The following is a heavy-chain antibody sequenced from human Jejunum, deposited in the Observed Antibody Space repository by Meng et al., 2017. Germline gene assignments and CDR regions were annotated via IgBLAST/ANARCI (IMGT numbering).Heavy chain of an antibody. CDR1: GYSFTSWD. CDR2: RSPNSGNT. Sequence: FGAGMKKPGASLKVSCKVSGYSFTSWDINWVRQATGQGPELMGWRSPNSGNTGYAQKFQCRVTMTRDTSINTAYMELSSLTSDDTAVYFCARLGRPGGGSGPTFDYWGQGSLVTVSS. D-gene: IGHD3-10*01. J-gene: IGHJ4*02. CDR3: ARLGRPGGGSGPTFDY. V-gene: IGHV1-8*01.